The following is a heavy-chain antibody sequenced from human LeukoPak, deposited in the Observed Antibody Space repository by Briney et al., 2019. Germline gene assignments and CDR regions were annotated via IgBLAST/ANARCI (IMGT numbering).Heavy chain of an antibody. Sequence: PSETLSLTCTVSGGSISSSVYYWGWIRQPPGKGLEWIGSIYYSGTTYYNPSLKSRVTISVDTSKNQFSLKLSSVTAADTAVYYCASLANILDTAMDDHWGQGTLVTVSS. J-gene: IGHJ4*02. V-gene: IGHV4-39*01. CDR2: IYYSGTT. CDR1: GGSISSSVYY. D-gene: IGHD5-18*01. CDR3: ASLANILDTAMDDH.